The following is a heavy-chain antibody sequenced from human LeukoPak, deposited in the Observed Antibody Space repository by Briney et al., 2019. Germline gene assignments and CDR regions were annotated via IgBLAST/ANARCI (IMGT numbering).Heavy chain of an antibody. CDR2: ISSSSSPI. CDR1: GFTFSSYS. J-gene: IGHJ3*02. V-gene: IGHV3-48*01. CDR3: ARDLGELLRYAFDI. Sequence: PGGSLRLSCAASGFTFSSYSMNWVRQAPGKGLEWVSCISSSSSPIYYADSVKGRFTISRDNAKNSLYLQMNSLRAEDTAVYYCARDLGELLRYAFDIWGQGTMVTVSP. D-gene: IGHD1-26*01.